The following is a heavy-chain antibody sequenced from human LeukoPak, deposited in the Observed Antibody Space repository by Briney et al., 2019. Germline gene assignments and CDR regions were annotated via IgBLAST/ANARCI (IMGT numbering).Heavy chain of an antibody. J-gene: IGHJ4*02. CDR3: ARDIPIGITGPHFDY. V-gene: IGHV4-39*07. CDR1: GGSISSSSYY. D-gene: IGHD1-20*01. CDR2: IYSTGYT. Sequence: NPSETLSLTCTVSGGSISSSSYYWGWIRQPPGKGLEWIGNIYSTGYTYYNPSLKSRVTISVDTSKNQFSLKLSSAAAADTAVYYCARDIPIGITGPHFDYWSQGTLVTVSS.